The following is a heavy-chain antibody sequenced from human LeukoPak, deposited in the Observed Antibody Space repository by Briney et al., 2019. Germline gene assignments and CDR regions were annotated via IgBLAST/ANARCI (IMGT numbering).Heavy chain of an antibody. J-gene: IGHJ3*02. CDR3: ARDGEIAVAGYHDAFDI. D-gene: IGHD6-19*01. CDR2: IIPIFGTA. Sequence: SVKVSCKASGYTFTSYGISWVRQAPGQGLEWMGRIIPIFGTANYAQKFQGRVTITTDESTSTAYMELSSLRSEDTAVYYCARDGEIAVAGYHDAFDIWGQGTMVTVSS. V-gene: IGHV1-69*05. CDR1: GYTFTSYG.